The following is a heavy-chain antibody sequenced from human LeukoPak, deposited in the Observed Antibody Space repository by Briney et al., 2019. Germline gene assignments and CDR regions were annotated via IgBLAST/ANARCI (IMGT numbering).Heavy chain of an antibody. V-gene: IGHV1-69*05. CDR1: VGTFNSYG. D-gene: IGHD3-22*01. Sequence: ASVKVSCKASVGTFNSYGISRVRQAPGQGLEWMGGIVPILGTANYAQKFQGRVTITTDESTSTAYMEVSSLRSEDTAVYYCARSYYYDSSGYKLFDYWGQGTLVTVSS. J-gene: IGHJ4*02. CDR3: ARSYYYDSSGYKLFDY. CDR2: IVPILGTA.